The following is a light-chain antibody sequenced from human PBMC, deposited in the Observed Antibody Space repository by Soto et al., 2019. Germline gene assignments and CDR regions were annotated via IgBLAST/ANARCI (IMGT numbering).Light chain of an antibody. V-gene: IGKV3-20*01. Sequence: EFVLTQSPGTLSLSPGARDTLSCRASQTVRNNYLAWYQQKPGQAPRLLIYDASSRATGIPDRFSGGGSGTDFTLTISRLEPEDFAVYYCQQFSSYPLTFGGGTKVDIK. J-gene: IGKJ4*01. CDR1: QTVRNNY. CDR2: DAS. CDR3: QQFSSYPLT.